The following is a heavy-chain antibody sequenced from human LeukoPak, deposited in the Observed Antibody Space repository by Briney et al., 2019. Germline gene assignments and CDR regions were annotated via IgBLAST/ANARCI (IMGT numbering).Heavy chain of an antibody. V-gene: IGHV4-59*01. CDR1: GGSISGYY. Sequence: KASETLSLTCTVSGGSISGYYWSWIRQPPGKGLEWIGYIFYSGSTTYNPSLKSRVTISQDTSKNQVSLMLSSVTAADTAVYYCARALQNYYYGMDVWGQGTSVTVSS. CDR3: ARALQNYYYGMDV. J-gene: IGHJ6*02. CDR2: IFYSGST.